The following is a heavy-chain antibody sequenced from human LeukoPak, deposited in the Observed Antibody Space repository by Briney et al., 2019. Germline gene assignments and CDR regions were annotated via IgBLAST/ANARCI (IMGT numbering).Heavy chain of an antibody. CDR3: IKAAAGLMDV. D-gene: IGHD6-13*01. CDR1: GFTFTNAW. Sequence: GGPLRLSCAASGFTFTNAWMSWVRQAPGKGLEWVGRIKSKTDGGTTDYAAPVKGRFTISRDDSTNTLYLQMNSLKTEDTAVYYCIKAAAGLMDVWGQGTMVTVSS. V-gene: IGHV3-15*01. CDR2: IKSKTDGGTT. J-gene: IGHJ6*02.